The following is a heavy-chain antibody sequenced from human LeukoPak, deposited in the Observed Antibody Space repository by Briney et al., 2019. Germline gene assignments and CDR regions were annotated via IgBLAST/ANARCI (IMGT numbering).Heavy chain of an antibody. CDR2: ISDNGGIT. Sequence: PGGSLRLSCSASGFTFSNYPLHWVRQAPGKGLEHVSAISDNGGITYYTDSVKGRFTISRDNSKNTLVLQMTSLRPADTAVYYCVKSKARRVRVGFHLWGRGTMVTVSS. V-gene: IGHV3-64D*09. CDR3: VKSKARRVRVGFHL. D-gene: IGHD2-15*01. CDR1: GFTFSNYP. J-gene: IGHJ3*01.